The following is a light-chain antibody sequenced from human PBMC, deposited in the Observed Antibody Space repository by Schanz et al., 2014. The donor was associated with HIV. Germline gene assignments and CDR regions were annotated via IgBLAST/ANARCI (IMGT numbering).Light chain of an antibody. CDR2: SNN. CDR3: AVWDDSLNGVV. CDR1: SSNIGSNT. V-gene: IGLV1-44*01. J-gene: IGLJ2*01. Sequence: QSVLTQPPSASGTPGQRVTLSCSGSSSNIGSNTVNWYQHLPGTAPKLLIYSNNQRPSGVPGRLSGSKSGTSASLAISGLQSEDEADYYCAVWDDSLNGVVFGGGTKLTVL.